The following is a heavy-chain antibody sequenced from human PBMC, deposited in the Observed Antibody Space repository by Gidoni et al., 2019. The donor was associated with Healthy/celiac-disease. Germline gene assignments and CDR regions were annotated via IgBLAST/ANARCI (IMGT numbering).Heavy chain of an antibody. J-gene: IGHJ4*02. D-gene: IGHD6-19*01. V-gene: IGHV1-2*04. CDR2: INPNSGGT. Sequence: QVQLVPSGAEVKKPGASVKVSCKASGYTFTGYYMHWVRQAPGQGLEWMGWINPNSGGTNYAQKFQGWVTMTRDTSISTAYMELSRLRSDDTAVYYCARSSIAVAGEPYYFDYWGQGTLVTVSS. CDR3: ARSSIAVAGEPYYFDY. CDR1: GYTFTGYY.